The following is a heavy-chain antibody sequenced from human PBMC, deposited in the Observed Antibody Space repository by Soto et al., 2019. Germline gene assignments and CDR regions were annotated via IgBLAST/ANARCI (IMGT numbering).Heavy chain of an antibody. D-gene: IGHD3-3*01. Sequence: SETLSLTCTVSGGSISGSFWSWIRQSPGKGLEWIGNIYYTGSTNSNPSLNGRASISVDTSKNQISLKLRSVTAADTAVYYCARWWSGSRQGFDPWGQGTLVTVSS. J-gene: IGHJ5*02. V-gene: IGHV4-59*12. CDR3: ARWWSGSRQGFDP. CDR2: IYYTGST. CDR1: GGSISGSF.